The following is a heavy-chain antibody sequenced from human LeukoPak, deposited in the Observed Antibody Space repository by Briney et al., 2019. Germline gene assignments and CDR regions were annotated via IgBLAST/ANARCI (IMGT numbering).Heavy chain of an antibody. J-gene: IGHJ4*02. Sequence: GASVKVSCKASEDTFTYYHIHWVRQAPGQGVEWMGAVYATGGTTINTQNFQGRVTMTRDTSTGTVYMELSSLRFEDMAMYYCATEAPRSYYFDYWGQGILVTVSS. V-gene: IGHV1-46*01. CDR1: EDTFTYYH. CDR2: VYATGGTT. CDR3: ATEAPRSYYFDY.